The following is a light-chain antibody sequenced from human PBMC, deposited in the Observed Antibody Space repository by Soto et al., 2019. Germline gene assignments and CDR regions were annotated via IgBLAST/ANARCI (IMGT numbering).Light chain of an antibody. CDR1: QSIRSW. J-gene: IGKJ1*01. V-gene: IGKV1-5*01. CDR3: QQYNSYSRT. CDR2: DAS. Sequence: IQMTQSPSTLSASVGDRVTITCRASQSIRSWLAWYQQKPGKAPKPLIYDASSLESGVPSRFSGSGSGTEFTLTIRSLQPDDFATYYCQQYNSYSRTFGQGTKVDIK.